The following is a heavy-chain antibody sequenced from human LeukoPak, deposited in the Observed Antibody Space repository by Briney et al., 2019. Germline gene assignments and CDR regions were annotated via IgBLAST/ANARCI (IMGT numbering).Heavy chain of an antibody. CDR2: INDNGGRT. V-gene: IGHV3-64D*09. D-gene: IGHD1-26*01. CDR1: GFTFSMYA. J-gene: IGHJ4*02. CDR3: VKDVGGSYAFDY. Sequence: GGSLRLFCSASGFTFSMYAMHWVRQAPGKGLEYVSGINDNGGRTHYGDSVKGRFSISRDNSKNTLHLQMSTLRAEDTALYYCVKDVGGSYAFDYWGQGILVTVAS.